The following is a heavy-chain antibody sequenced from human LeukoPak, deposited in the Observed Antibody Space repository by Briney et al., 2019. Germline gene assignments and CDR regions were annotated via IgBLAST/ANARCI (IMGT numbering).Heavy chain of an antibody. V-gene: IGHV3-11*04. CDR3: VRGGAFGVVTHLDV. Sequence: GGSLTLSCAASGLTYSDYYMHWIRQAPGKGLEWISSFSNSGDITYYVDSVKGRFSISRDNAKRSLYLQMRSLRAGDTAVYFCVRGGAFGVVTHLDVWGEGTTVTVSS. CDR1: GLTYSDYY. D-gene: IGHD3-3*01. CDR2: FSNSGDIT. J-gene: IGHJ6*04.